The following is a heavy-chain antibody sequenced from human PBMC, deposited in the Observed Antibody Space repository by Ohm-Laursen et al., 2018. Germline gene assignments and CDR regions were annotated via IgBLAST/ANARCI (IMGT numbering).Heavy chain of an antibody. J-gene: IGHJ3*02. Sequence: SLRLSCTASGFTFDDYAMHWVRQAPGKGLEWVSGISWNSGSIGYADSVKGRFIISRDNAKNSLYLQMNSLRAEDTALYYCAKDYYGDYSSDAFDIWGQGTMVTVSS. V-gene: IGHV3-9*01. D-gene: IGHD4-17*01. CDR1: GFTFDDYA. CDR2: ISWNSGSI. CDR3: AKDYYGDYSSDAFDI.